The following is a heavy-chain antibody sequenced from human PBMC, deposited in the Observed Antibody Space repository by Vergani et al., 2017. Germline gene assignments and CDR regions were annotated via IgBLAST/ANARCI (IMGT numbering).Heavy chain of an antibody. J-gene: IGHJ6*03. D-gene: IGHD2-2*02. CDR2: IYYSGST. CDR3: ARVGCSSTSCYSIGDYYYYYMDV. CDR1: GGSISSYY. V-gene: IGHV4-59*01. Sequence: QVQLQESGPGLVKPSETLSLTCTVSGGSISSYYWSWIRQPPGKGLVWIGYIYYSGSTNYNPSLKSRVTISVDTSTNQFSLKLSSVTAADTAVYYCARVGCSSTSCYSIGDYYYYYMDVWGKGTTVTVSS.